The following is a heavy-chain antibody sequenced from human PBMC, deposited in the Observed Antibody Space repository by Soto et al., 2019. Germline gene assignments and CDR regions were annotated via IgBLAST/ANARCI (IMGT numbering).Heavy chain of an antibody. J-gene: IGHJ1*01. V-gene: IGHV3-23*01. CDR3: AKDLSGWPEYFQH. D-gene: IGHD6-19*01. Sequence: EVQLLESGAGLVQPGGSLRLSCAASGFTFSSYAMSWVRQAPGKGLEWVSAISGSGGSTYYADSVKGRFTISRDNSKNTLYLQMNSLRAEDTAVYYCAKDLSGWPEYFQHWGQGTLVTVSS. CDR2: ISGSGGST. CDR1: GFTFSSYA.